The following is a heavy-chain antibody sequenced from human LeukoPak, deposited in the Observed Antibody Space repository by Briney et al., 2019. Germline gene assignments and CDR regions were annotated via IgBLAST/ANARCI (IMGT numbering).Heavy chain of an antibody. V-gene: IGHV4-31*03. Sequence: PSETLSLTCTVSDDSITNSNYFWGWIRQHPGKGLEWIGYIYYSGSTYYNPSLKSRVTISVDTSKNQFSLKLSSVTAADTAVYYCARGNGYSSSWYDYYYYYYGMDVWGQGTTVTVSS. CDR1: DDSITNSNYF. J-gene: IGHJ6*02. CDR3: ARGNGYSSSWYDYYYYYYGMDV. D-gene: IGHD6-13*01. CDR2: IYYSGST.